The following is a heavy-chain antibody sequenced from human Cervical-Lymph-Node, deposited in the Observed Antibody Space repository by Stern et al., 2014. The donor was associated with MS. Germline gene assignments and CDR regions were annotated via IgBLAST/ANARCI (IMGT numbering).Heavy chain of an antibody. J-gene: IGHJ4*02. CDR3: AKDINDYWSGPADY. Sequence: EVQLVESGGGLVQPGRALRLTCAASGFSFADHAMHWVRQAPGKGLEWVSGINWSGGKTGYADVVEGRFTISRDNAKNSLYLQINSLRVEDTAFYYCAKDINDYWSGPADYWGQGTLVTVSS. D-gene: IGHD3-3*01. CDR2: INWSGGKT. CDR1: GFSFADHA. V-gene: IGHV3-9*01.